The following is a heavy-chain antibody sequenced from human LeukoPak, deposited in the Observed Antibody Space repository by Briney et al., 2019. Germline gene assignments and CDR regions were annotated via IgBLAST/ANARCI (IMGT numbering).Heavy chain of an antibody. CDR2: ISPILGIA. CDR3: ARALYYYDNSGYPTAFDY. D-gene: IGHD3-22*01. J-gene: IGHJ4*02. CDR1: GGTFSSYV. Sequence: GSSVKVSCKASGGTFSSYVISWVRQAPGQGLEWMGRISPILGIANYAQKFQGRVTITADESTSTAYMDLSSLRSDDPAVYYCARALYYYDNSGYPTAFDYWGQGTLVTVSS. V-gene: IGHV1-69*04.